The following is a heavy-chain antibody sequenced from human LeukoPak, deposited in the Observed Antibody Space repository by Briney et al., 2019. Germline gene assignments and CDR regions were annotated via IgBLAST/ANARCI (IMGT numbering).Heavy chain of an antibody. Sequence: GGSLRLSXAASGFTFSSYWMHWVRQAPGKGLVWVSRINSDGSSTRYADSVKGRFTISRDNAKNTLYLQMNSLTAEDTAVYYCARVRGYYSAYYFDYWGQGTLVTVSS. J-gene: IGHJ4*02. D-gene: IGHD5-18*01. CDR3: ARVRGYYSAYYFDY. V-gene: IGHV3-74*01. CDR2: INSDGSST. CDR1: GFTFSSYW.